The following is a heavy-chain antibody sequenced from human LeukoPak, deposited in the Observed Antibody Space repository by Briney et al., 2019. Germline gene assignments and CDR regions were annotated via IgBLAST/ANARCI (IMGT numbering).Heavy chain of an antibody. V-gene: IGHV3-21*01. CDR2: ISSSSSYI. CDR1: GFTFSSYS. D-gene: IGHD5-18*01. CDR3: ARGDSYGYSFDY. Sequence: GGSLRLSCAASGFTFSSYSMNWVRQAPGKGLEWVSSISSSSSYIYYGDSVKGRFTISRDNAKNSLYLQMNSLRAEDTAVYYCARGDSYGYSFDYWGQGTLVTVSS. J-gene: IGHJ4*02.